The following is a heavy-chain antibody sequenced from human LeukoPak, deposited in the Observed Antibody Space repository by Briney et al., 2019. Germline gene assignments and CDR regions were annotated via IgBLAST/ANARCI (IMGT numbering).Heavy chain of an antibody. D-gene: IGHD3-9*01. CDR2: INPNSGGT. V-gene: IGHV1-2*02. Sequence: ASVKVSCKASGYTFTGYYMHWVRQAPGQGLVWMGWINPNSGGTNYAQKFQGRVTMTRDTSISTAYMELSRLRSDDTAVYYCARASESTGRRTYYDILTGYFSYYMDVWGKGTTVTISS. J-gene: IGHJ6*03. CDR3: ARASESTGRRTYYDILTGYFSYYMDV. CDR1: GYTFTGYY.